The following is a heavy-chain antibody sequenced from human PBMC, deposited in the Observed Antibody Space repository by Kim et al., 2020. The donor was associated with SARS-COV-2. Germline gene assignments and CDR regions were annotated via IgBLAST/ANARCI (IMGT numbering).Heavy chain of an antibody. D-gene: IGHD3-22*01. Sequence: SETLSLTCTVSGGSISSGGYYWSWIRQHPGKGLEWIGYIYYSETTSYNPSLKTRLTISIDTSKNQFSLKLSSVTAADTAVYYCAREGAFYYDSSALTDWFDPWGQGTLVTVSS. CDR2: IYYSETT. J-gene: IGHJ5*02. CDR3: AREGAFYYDSSALTDWFDP. CDR1: GGSISSGGYY. V-gene: IGHV4-31*03.